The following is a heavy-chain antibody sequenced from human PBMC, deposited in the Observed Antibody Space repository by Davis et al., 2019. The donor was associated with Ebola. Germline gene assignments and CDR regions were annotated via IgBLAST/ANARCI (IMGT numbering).Heavy chain of an antibody. CDR3: ARGRSAKWDLPYPDS. CDR2: LYYTGGT. J-gene: IGHJ4*02. CDR1: GDSISSHY. D-gene: IGHD1-26*01. Sequence: PSETLSLTCTVSGDSISSHYWTWIRQSPGKPMEWLGWLYYTGGTNYNPSFRSRVAISAAMSRNQISLQLTSVTVADTGTYYCARGRSAKWDLPYPDSWGRGTLVVVSS. V-gene: IGHV4-59*08.